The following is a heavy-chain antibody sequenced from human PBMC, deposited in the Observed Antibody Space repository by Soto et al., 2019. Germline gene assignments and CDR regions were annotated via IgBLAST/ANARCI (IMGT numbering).Heavy chain of an antibody. CDR3: GKVLVGATAQTEPDS. CDR1: SGSIWSHC. Sequence: SGTLYITTAVSSGSIWSHCWSWMRQPAGKGLEWIGYIYYSGVTYYNRSLKSRVSISRDTSKNQFSLRLTSVTAADTALYHCGKVLVGATAQTEPDSWGPGTLVTVSS. CDR2: IYYSGVT. V-gene: IGHV4-59*04. J-gene: IGHJ4*02. D-gene: IGHD2-15*01.